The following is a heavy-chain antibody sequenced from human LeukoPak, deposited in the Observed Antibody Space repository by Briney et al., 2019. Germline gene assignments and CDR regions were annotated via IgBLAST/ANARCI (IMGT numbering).Heavy chain of an antibody. CDR3: ARDLPRDDAFDI. J-gene: IGHJ3*02. CDR2: IYTSGST. Sequence: SETLSLTWTVSGGSISSYYWSWIRQPAGKGLEWIGRIYTSGSTNYNPSLKSRVTMSVDTSKKQFSLKLSSVTAGDTAVYYCARDLPRDDAFDIWGQGTMVTVSS. CDR1: GGSISSYY. V-gene: IGHV4-4*07.